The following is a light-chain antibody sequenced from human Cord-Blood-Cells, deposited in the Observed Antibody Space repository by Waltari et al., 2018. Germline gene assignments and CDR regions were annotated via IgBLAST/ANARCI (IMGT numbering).Light chain of an antibody. J-gene: IGKJ2*01. CDR2: AAS. CDR3: QKSYSTLYN. Sequence: DIQLTHSPSSLSASVRDRLTITCRASQSISSYFNWYKQKPGKATKLLIYAASTLQSGAPSRFSGSGAETDFNFTISSQKPEDFETYYSQKSYSTLYNLGQGTKLEIK. V-gene: IGKV1-39*01. CDR1: QSISSY.